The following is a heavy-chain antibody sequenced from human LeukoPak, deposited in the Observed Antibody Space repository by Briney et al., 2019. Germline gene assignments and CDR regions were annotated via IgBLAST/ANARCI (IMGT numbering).Heavy chain of an antibody. J-gene: IGHJ4*02. V-gene: IGHV4-34*01. CDR2: INHSGST. CDR3: AREPPWPRRFFDY. D-gene: IGHD5-12*01. Sequence: SETLSLTCTVSGGSISSYYWSWIRQPPGKGLEWIGEINHSGSTNYNPSLKSRVAISVDTSKNQFSLKLSSVTAADTAVYYCAREPPWPRRFFDYWGQGTLVTVSS. CDR1: GGSISSYY.